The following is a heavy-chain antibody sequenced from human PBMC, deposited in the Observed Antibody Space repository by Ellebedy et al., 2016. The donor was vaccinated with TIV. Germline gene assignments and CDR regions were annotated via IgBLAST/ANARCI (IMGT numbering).Heavy chain of an antibody. D-gene: IGHD1-26*01. CDR1: GGTFSSYA. J-gene: IGHJ4*02. Sequence: AASVKVSCKASGGTFSSYAISWVRQAPGQGLEWMGGIIPIFGTANYAQKFQGRVTITADESTSTAYMELSSLRSEDTAVYYCAGGYSGSYSSFDYWGQGTLVTVSS. CDR2: IIPIFGTA. CDR3: AGGYSGSYSSFDY. V-gene: IGHV1-69*13.